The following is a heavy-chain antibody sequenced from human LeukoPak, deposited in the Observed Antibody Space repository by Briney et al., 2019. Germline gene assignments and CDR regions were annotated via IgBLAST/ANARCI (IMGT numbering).Heavy chain of an antibody. J-gene: IGHJ4*02. CDR1: GFTFSSYA. D-gene: IGHD1-26*01. V-gene: IGHV3-23*05. CDR3: AKPFPPGGSYHIFYY. Sequence: GGSLRLSCAASGFTFSSYAMSWVRQAPGKGLEWVSTINTSGGSPFSADSVKGRFTISGDNSKSTLYLQMNSLRAEDTAVYYCAKPFPPGGSYHIFYYWGQGTLVTVSP. CDR2: INTSGGSP.